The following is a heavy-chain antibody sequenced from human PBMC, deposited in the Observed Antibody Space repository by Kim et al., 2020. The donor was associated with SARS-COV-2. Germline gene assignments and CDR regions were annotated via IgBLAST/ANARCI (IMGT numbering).Heavy chain of an antibody. D-gene: IGHD6-19*01. CDR3: ARDWIPIAVAVIFDY. J-gene: IGHJ4*02. CDR1: GFTFSSYA. CDR2: ISYDGSNK. V-gene: IGHV3-30-3*01. Sequence: GGSLRLSCAASGFTFSSYAMHWVRQAPGKGLEWVAVISYDGSNKYYADSVKGRLTISRDNSKNTLYLQMNSLRAEDTAVYYCARDWIPIAVAVIFDYWGQGTLFTVSS.